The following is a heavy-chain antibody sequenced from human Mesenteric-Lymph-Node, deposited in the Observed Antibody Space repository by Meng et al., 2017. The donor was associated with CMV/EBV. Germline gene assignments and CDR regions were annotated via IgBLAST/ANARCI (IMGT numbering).Heavy chain of an antibody. J-gene: IGHJ5*02. V-gene: IGHV1-2*02. CDR3: ARDGGVVRNWFDP. Sequence: ASVKVSCKASGYTFTSYGISWVRQAPGQGLEWMGWINPNSGGTNYAQKFQGRVTMTRDTSISTAYMELSRLRSDDTAVYYCARDGGVVRNWFDPWGQGTLVTVSS. CDR1: GYTFTSYG. D-gene: IGHD3-3*01. CDR2: INPNSGGT.